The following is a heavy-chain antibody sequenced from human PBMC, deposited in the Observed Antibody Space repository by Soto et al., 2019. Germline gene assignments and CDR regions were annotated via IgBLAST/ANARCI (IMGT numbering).Heavy chain of an antibody. CDR1: GFTFSSYG. CDR3: ARHRKYSSGWHFDY. Sequence: QVQLVESGGGVVQPGRSLRLSCAASGFTFSSYGMHWVRQAPGKGLEWVAVIWYDGSNKYYADSVKGRFTISRDNSKNTLYLQMNSLRAGDTAVYYCARHRKYSSGWHFDYWGQGTLVTVSS. D-gene: IGHD6-19*01. CDR2: IWYDGSNK. J-gene: IGHJ4*02. V-gene: IGHV3-33*01.